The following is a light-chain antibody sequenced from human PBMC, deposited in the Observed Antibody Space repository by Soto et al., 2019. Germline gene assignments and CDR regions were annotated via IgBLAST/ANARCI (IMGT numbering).Light chain of an antibody. Sequence: QSVLTQPPSASGSPGQSVTISCTGTRDDVGGYNYVSWFQHHPGKAPKLMIYEVYKRPSGVPARFSGSKSGNTASLTVSGLQAGDEATYYCSSYVTSNVVVFGGGTKLTVL. J-gene: IGLJ2*01. V-gene: IGLV2-8*01. CDR1: RDDVGGYNY. CDR3: SSYVTSNVVV. CDR2: EVY.